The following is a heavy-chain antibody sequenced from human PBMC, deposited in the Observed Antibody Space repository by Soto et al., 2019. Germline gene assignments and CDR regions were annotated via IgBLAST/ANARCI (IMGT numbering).Heavy chain of an antibody. J-gene: IGHJ5*02. D-gene: IGHD2-21*02. CDR1: GYSFTSYW. V-gene: IGHV5-51*01. CDR3: ARLAYCGGDCYPHWFDP. CDR2: IYPGDSDT. Sequence: PGESLKISCKGSGYSFTSYWIGWVRQMPGKGLEWMGIIYPGDSDTRYSPSLQGQVTISADKSISTAYLQWSSLKASDTAMYYCARLAYCGGDCYPHWFDPWGQGTLVTVSS.